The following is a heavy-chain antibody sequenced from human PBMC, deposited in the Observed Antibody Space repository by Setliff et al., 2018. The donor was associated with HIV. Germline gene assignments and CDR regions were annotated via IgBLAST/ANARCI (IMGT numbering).Heavy chain of an antibody. Sequence: SETLSLTCTVSGGSISSGGYYWSWIRQHPGKGLEWIGYIYYSGSTYYNPSLKSRLTISIDTSKKQFSLKLSSVTAADTAFYYCARHERGTDAFDIWGQGTMVTVSS. CDR3: ARHERGTDAFDI. V-gene: IGHV4-31*03. D-gene: IGHD1-26*01. CDR2: IYYSGST. CDR1: GGSISSGGYY. J-gene: IGHJ3*02.